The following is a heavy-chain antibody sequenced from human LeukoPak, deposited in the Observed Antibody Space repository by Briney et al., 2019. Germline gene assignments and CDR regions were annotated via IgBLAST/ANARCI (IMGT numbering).Heavy chain of an antibody. V-gene: IGHV3-7*01. J-gene: IGHJ3*02. D-gene: IGHD3-16*02. CDR2: IKKDGSEK. CDR1: GFTFSSYW. CDR3: ARFYDDVWGSYRPADAFDI. Sequence: GGSLRLSCAASGFTFSSYWMSWVRQAPGKGLEWVANIKKDGSEKYYVDSVKGRFTISRDNAKNSLYLQMNSLRAEDTAVYYCARFYDDVWGSYRPADAFDIWGQGTMVTVSS.